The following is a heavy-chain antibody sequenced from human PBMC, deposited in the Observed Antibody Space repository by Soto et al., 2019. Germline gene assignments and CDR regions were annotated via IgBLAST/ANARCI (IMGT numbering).Heavy chain of an antibody. CDR1: GGSISNYY. CDR3: ASGGNWLDP. Sequence: PSETLSLTCNVSGGSISNYYWTWVRQSPEKGLEWIGYMYYNGNINYNPSLKSRVTISIDTSKNQFSLTLKSVTAADTAVYYCASGGNWLDPRGKGVRVTVS. CDR2: MYYNGNI. D-gene: IGHD3-16*01. J-gene: IGHJ5*02. V-gene: IGHV4-59*01.